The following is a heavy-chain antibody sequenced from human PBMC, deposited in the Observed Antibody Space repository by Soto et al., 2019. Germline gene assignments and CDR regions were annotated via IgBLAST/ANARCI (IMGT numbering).Heavy chain of an antibody. Sequence: QDQLVQSGAEVKKPGASVTVSCKASGYSFSNYGVTWVRQAPGQGLEWMGWISAFNGNTHYAQNLQGRVTMTTDASTSTAYMELRRLRSDDTAVYYCARDRGVAPPVAGNTHYYYYMDVCRKGTTVTVSS. CDR2: ISAFNGNT. J-gene: IGHJ6*03. CDR3: ARDRGVAPPVAGNTHYYYYMDV. CDR1: GYSFSNYG. V-gene: IGHV1-18*01. D-gene: IGHD6-19*01.